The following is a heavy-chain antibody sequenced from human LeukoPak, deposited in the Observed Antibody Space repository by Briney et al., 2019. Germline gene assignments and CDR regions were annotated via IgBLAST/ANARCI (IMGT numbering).Heavy chain of an antibody. D-gene: IGHD1-7*01. CDR1: GGSIRSYY. CDR3: ARDDWNYGPGYYYYMDV. J-gene: IGHJ6*03. V-gene: IGHV4-4*07. CDR2: IYTSGST. Sequence: SSETLSLTCTASGGSIRSYYWSWIRQPAGKGLEWIGRIYTSGSTNYNPSLKSRVTISVDKSKNQFSLKLSSVTAADTAVYYCARDDWNYGPGYYYYMDVWGKGTTVTVSS.